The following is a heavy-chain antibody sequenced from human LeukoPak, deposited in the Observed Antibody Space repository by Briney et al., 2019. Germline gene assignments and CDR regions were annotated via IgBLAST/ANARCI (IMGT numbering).Heavy chain of an antibody. V-gene: IGHV3-7*01. CDR2: IKQDGSEK. Sequence: GGSLRLSCAAPGFTFSSYWMSWVRQAPGKGLEGVANIKQDGSEKYYVDSVKGRFTISRDNAKNSLSLQMNSLRDEDTAVYYCARETPDSSSWTAFDFWGQGTLVTVSS. CDR3: ARETPDSSSWTAFDF. CDR1: GFTFSSYW. D-gene: IGHD6-13*01. J-gene: IGHJ4*02.